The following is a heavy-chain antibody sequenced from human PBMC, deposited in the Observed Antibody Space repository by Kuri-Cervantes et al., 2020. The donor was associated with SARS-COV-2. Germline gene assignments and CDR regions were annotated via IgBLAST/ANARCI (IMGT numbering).Heavy chain of an antibody. CDR2: IYTSGST. Sequence: SETLSLTCTVSGGSISSYYWSWIRQPAGKGLEWIGRIYTSGSTNYNPSLESRVTMSVDTSKNQFSLKLSSVTAADTAVYYCAREMIWYDFWSGYSCYFDYWGQGTLVTVSS. J-gene: IGHJ4*02. V-gene: IGHV4-4*07. CDR1: GGSISSYY. CDR3: AREMIWYDFWSGYSCYFDY. D-gene: IGHD3-3*01.